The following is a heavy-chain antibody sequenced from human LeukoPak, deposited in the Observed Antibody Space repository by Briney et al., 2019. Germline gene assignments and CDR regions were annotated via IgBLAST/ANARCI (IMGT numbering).Heavy chain of an antibody. CDR2: INHSGST. J-gene: IGHJ3*02. V-gene: IGHV4-34*01. CDR1: GGSFSGYY. CDR3: ARDLKGLDAFDI. Sequence: SETLSLTCAVYGGSFSGYYWSWIRQPPGKGLEWIGEINHSGSTNYNPSLKSRVTTSVDTSKNQFSLRLSSATAADTAMYYCARDLKGLDAFDIWGQGTMVTVSS.